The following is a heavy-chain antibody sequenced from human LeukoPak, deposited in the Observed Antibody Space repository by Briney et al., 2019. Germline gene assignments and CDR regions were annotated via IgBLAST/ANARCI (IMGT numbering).Heavy chain of an antibody. D-gene: IGHD3-10*01. V-gene: IGHV3-23*01. CDR2: ISGSGGST. Sequence: GGSLRLSCAASGFTFSSYAMSWVRQARGKGGEWVSAISGSGGSTYYADSGKGRFTISRENRKNTLYRQMNSPRAEDTAVYYCAKDLWEFGGYYYYMDVWGKGTTVTVSS. CDR1: GFTFSSYA. CDR3: AKDLWEFGGYYYYMDV. J-gene: IGHJ6*03.